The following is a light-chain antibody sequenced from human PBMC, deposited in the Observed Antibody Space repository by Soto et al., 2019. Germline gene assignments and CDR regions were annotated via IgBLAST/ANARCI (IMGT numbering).Light chain of an antibody. J-gene: IGKJ3*01. V-gene: IGKV3-20*01. Sequence: EIVLTQSPGTLSLSPGEGATLSCRASENVYINSLAWYQQKPGQPPRLLIYGAATRASVVPDRFSGSGSGADFTLTITGLEPEDFAVYYCQQYGTSPLTFGPGTRVD. CDR3: QQYGTSPLT. CDR1: ENVYINS. CDR2: GAA.